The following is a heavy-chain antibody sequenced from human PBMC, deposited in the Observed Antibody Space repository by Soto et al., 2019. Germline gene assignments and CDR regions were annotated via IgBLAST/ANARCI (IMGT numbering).Heavy chain of an antibody. D-gene: IGHD4-17*01. Sequence: EVQLLESGGGLVQPGGSLRLSWSASGFTFSVYAMGWVRQAPGKGLEWVSTISTSGGTTYYADSVKGRFTISRDNSKNTLFLQMNSLRAEDTAVYYCAKLSYGDPADYWGPGALVAVSS. CDR1: GFTFSVYA. CDR3: AKLSYGDPADY. J-gene: IGHJ4*02. V-gene: IGHV3-23*01. CDR2: ISTSGGTT.